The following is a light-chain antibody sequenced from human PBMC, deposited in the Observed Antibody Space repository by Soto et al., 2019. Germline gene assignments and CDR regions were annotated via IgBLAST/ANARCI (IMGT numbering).Light chain of an antibody. CDR1: QSISTY. J-gene: IGKJ1*01. V-gene: IGKV1-39*01. CDR2: TAS. Sequence: DIQMTPAPSSLSASVGYRVTITCRASQSISTYLNWYQQKPGKAPKLLINTASSLRSGVPSRLSGSGSGTDFTLTIDSLQPEDFATYFCQQTNAAPWTFGQGTKVDIK. CDR3: QQTNAAPWT.